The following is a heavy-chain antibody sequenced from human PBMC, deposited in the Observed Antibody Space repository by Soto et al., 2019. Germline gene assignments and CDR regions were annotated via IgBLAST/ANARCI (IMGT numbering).Heavy chain of an antibody. V-gene: IGHV4-59*01. CDR1: GGSISSYY. CDR3: ARGGTAVAGIKLDY. D-gene: IGHD6-19*01. CDR2: IYYSGST. J-gene: IGHJ4*02. Sequence: PSETLSLTCTVSGGSISSYYWSWIRQPPGKGLEWIGYIYYSGSTNYNPSLKSRVTISVDTSKNQFSLKLSSVTAADTAVYYCARGGTAVAGIKLDYWGQGTLVTVSS.